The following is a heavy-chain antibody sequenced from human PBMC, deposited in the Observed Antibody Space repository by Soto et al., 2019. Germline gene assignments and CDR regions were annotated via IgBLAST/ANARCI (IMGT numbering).Heavy chain of an antibody. J-gene: IGHJ5*02. D-gene: IGHD2-2*01. V-gene: IGHV1-18*04. CDR2: ISAYNGNT. Sequence: QVQLVQPGAEVKKPGASVKVSCKASGYTFTSYGISWVRQAPGQGLEWMGWISAYNGNTNYAQKLQGRVTMTTDTSTSTAYMELRSLRSDDTAVYYCARDRYCSSTSCYVWFDPWGQGTLVTVSS. CDR3: ARDRYCSSTSCYVWFDP. CDR1: GYTFTSYG.